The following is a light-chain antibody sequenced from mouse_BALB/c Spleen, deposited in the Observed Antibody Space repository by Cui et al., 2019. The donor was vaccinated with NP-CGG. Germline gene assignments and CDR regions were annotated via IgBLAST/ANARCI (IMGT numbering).Light chain of an antibody. CDR2: GTN. CDR1: TGAVTTSNY. CDR3: ALWYSNHWV. V-gene: IGLV1*01. J-gene: IGLJ1*01. Sequence: VVTQESALTTSPGETVTLTCRSSTGAVTTSNYANWVQEKPDHLFTGLIGGTNNRVPGVPARFSGSLIGDKAALTNTGAQTEDEAIYFCALWYSNHWVFGGGTKLTVL.